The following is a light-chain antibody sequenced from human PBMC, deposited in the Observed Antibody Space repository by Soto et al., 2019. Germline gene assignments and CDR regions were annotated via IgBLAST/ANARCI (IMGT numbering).Light chain of an antibody. CDR2: GAS. J-gene: IGKJ2*01. CDR3: QQFGDSPPAFT. Sequence: ESMLTQSPGTLSLSPGERATLSCRASRSVSSRYITWYQQKPGQAPRLLIYGASIRATGIPDRFSGSGSGIGFTLTISRLEPEDFAVYYCQQFGDSPPAFTFGQGTKLEI. CDR1: RSVSSRY. V-gene: IGKV3-20*01.